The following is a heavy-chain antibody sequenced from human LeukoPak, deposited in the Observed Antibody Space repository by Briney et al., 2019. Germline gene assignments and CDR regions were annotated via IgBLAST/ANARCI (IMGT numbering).Heavy chain of an antibody. CDR3: VRASTTVPNLLDY. CDR1: GFTFSSYW. D-gene: IGHD4-17*01. V-gene: IGHV3-74*01. CDR2: IKGDGSDT. Sequence: GGSLRLSCAASGFTFSSYWMHWVRQTPGKGLVWVSRIKGDGSDTLYADSVKGRFTISRDNSKNTLYLQASSLGADDTAVYYCVRASTTVPNLLDYWGQGALVSVSS. J-gene: IGHJ4*02.